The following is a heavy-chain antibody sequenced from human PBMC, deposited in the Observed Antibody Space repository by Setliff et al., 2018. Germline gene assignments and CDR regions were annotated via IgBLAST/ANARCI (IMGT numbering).Heavy chain of an antibody. V-gene: IGHV4-39*07. D-gene: IGHD2-2*01. J-gene: IGHJ6*03. CDR1: GGSISSSTYY. Sequence: PSETLSLTCTVSGGSISSSTYYWGWIRQPPGKGLEWIGHIYYSGSTYYNPSLKSRVTISVDTSKNQFSLQLSSVTAADTAVYYCARGRMPHYYMDVWGKGTTVTVSS. CDR2: IYYSGST. CDR3: ARGRMPHYYMDV.